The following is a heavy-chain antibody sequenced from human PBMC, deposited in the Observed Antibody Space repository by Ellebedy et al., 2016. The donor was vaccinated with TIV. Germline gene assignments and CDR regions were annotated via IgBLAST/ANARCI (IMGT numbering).Heavy chain of an antibody. V-gene: IGHV3-33*06. Sequence: GESLKISXAASGFTFSSYGMHWVRQAPGKGLEWVAVIWYDGSNKYYADSVKGRFTISRDNSKNTLYLQMNSLRAEDTAVYYCVKDRRGVSFEFDYWGQGTLVTVSS. D-gene: IGHD3-3*01. CDR1: GFTFSSYG. CDR2: IWYDGSNK. CDR3: VKDRRGVSFEFDY. J-gene: IGHJ4*02.